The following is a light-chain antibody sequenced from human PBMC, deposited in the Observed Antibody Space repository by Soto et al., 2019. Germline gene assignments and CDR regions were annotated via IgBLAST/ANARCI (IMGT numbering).Light chain of an antibody. V-gene: IGLV2-14*01. Sequence: QSALTQPASVSGSPGQSITISCTGASSDVGDYNYVSWYQHHPGKAPILLIYEVNNRPSGVSDRFSGSKSGNVASLTISWLQAEDEADYYCSSYTSSSTYVFGTGTKLTVL. CDR3: SSYTSSSTYV. J-gene: IGLJ1*01. CDR1: SSDVGDYNY. CDR2: EVN.